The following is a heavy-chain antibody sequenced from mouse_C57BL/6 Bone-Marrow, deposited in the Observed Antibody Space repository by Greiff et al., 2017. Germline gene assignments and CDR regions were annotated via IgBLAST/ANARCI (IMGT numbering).Heavy chain of an antibody. J-gene: IGHJ3*01. CDR1: GYAFTNYL. CDR2: INPGSGGT. V-gene: IGHV1-54*01. D-gene: IGHD2-5*01. Sequence: VQLQQSGAELVRPGTSVKVSCKASGYAFTNYLIEWVKQRPGQGLEWIGVINPGSGGTNYNEKFKGKAPLTADNSSSTAYMQLSSLTSEDSAVYFCARSTIVTTSWFAYWGQGTLVTVSA. CDR3: ARSTIVTTSWFAY.